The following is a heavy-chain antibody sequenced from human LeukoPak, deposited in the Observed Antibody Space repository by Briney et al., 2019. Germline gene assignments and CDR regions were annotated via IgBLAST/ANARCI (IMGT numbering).Heavy chain of an antibody. V-gene: IGHV3-23*01. CDR3: AKDVKGGLPVVYFDY. J-gene: IGHJ4*02. CDR2: ISGSGVTS. Sequence: GGSLRLSCAASGFTFSSYGMNWVRQAPGKGLEWVSAISGSGVTSYYADSVKGRFTISRDNSKNTLYLQMNSLRAEDTAVYYCAKDVKGGLPVVYFDYWGQGTLVTVSS. CDR1: GFTFSSYG.